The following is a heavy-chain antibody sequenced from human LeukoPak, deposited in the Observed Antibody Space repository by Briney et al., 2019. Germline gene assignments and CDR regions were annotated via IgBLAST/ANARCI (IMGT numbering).Heavy chain of an antibody. D-gene: IGHD2-15*01. Sequence: SETLSFTCAVSGGSISSYYWSWIRQPPGKGLEWIGYIYYSGSTNYNPSLKSRVTISVDTSKNQFSLKLSSVTAADTAVYYCAREVAGTDAFDIWGQGTMVTVSS. CDR2: IYYSGST. J-gene: IGHJ3*02. CDR1: GGSISSYY. V-gene: IGHV4-59*01. CDR3: AREVAGTDAFDI.